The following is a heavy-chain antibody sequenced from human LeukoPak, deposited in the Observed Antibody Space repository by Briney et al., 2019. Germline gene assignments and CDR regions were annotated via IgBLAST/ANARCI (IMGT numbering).Heavy chain of an antibody. V-gene: IGHV3-21*01. CDR3: ARVGSGWYKLFDY. Sequence: GGSLRLSCAASGFTFSSYNMNWVRQAPGKGPEWVSSITSSSSYIYYADSVKGRFTISRDNAKNSLYLQMNSLRAEDTAVYYCARVGSGWYKLFDYWGQGTLVTVSS. D-gene: IGHD6-19*01. CDR2: ITSSSSYI. J-gene: IGHJ4*02. CDR1: GFTFSSYN.